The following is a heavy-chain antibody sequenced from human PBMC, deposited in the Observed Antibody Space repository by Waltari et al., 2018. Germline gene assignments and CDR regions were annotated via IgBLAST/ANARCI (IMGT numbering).Heavy chain of an antibody. V-gene: IGHV3-43*01. CDR1: GFTFDDYP. CDR3: AKESAEGDAFDI. D-gene: IGHD3-16*01. J-gene: IGHJ3*02. CDR2: ISWDGGST. Sequence: EVQLVESGGVVVQPGGSLRLSCAASGFTFDDYPINLFRQAPGKGLEWVSLISWDGGSTYYADSVKGRFTISRDNSKNSLYLQMNSLRTEDTALYYCAKESAEGDAFDIWGQGTMVTVSS.